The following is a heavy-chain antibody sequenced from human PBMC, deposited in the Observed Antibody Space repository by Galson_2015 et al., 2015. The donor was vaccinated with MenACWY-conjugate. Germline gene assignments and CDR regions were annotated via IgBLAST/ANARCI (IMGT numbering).Heavy chain of an antibody. D-gene: IGHD3-3*01. J-gene: IGHJ5*02. Sequence: SLRLSCAASGFTFSSYATSWVRQAPGKGLEWVSGISGSGGNTFNADSVKGRFTISRDNSKSTLYLQMNSLRAEDTAVYYCAKELRRYYDFWSGYYPDPWGQGTLVTVSS. CDR1: GFTFSSYA. V-gene: IGHV3-23*01. CDR2: ISGSGGNT. CDR3: AKELRRYYDFWSGYYPDP.